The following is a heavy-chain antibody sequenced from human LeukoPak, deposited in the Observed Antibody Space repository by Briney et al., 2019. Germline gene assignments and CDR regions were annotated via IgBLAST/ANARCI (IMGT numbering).Heavy chain of an antibody. D-gene: IGHD6-19*01. CDR3: ARSNSSGWYDY. CDR2: ISYDGSNK. Sequence: GRSLRLSCAASGFTFSSYGMHWVRQAPGKGLEWVAVISYDGSNKYYADSVKGRFTISRDNAKNTLYLQMNSLRAEDTAVYYCARSNSSGWYDYWGQGTLVTVSS. CDR1: GFTFSSYG. J-gene: IGHJ4*02. V-gene: IGHV3-30*03.